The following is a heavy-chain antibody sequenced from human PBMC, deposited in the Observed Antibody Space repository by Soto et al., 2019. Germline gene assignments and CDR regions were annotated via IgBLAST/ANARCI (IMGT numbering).Heavy chain of an antibody. CDR1: GCTFTSYG. Sequence: ASVQVSYKASGCTFTSYGISWVRQAPGQGLEWMGWIRAYNGNTNYAQTLQGRVTMTTDTSTSTAYMELRSLRSDDTAVYYCARDIGYCSSTSCYPIDYWGQGTLVTVSS. D-gene: IGHD2-2*01. V-gene: IGHV1-18*01. CDR2: IRAYNGNT. J-gene: IGHJ4*02. CDR3: ARDIGYCSSTSCYPIDY.